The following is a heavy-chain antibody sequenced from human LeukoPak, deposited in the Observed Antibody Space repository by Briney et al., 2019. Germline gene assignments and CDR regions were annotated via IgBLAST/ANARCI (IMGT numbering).Heavy chain of an antibody. CDR1: GFTFSDYY. Sequence: GGSLRLSCATSGFTFSDYYISWIRQAPGKGLEWVSHISSSGSTIYYADSVKGRFTISRDNSKNTLYLQMNSLRAEDTAVYYCARDPPGIAASGTYYWGQGTLVTVSS. D-gene: IGHD6-13*01. CDR3: ARDPPGIAASGTYY. CDR2: ISSSGSTI. J-gene: IGHJ4*02. V-gene: IGHV3-11*01.